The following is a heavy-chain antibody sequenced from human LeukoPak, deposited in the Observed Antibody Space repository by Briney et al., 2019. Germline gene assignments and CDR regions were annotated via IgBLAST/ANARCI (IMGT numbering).Heavy chain of an antibody. CDR2: ISYDGSNK. CDR1: GFTFSSYG. Sequence: GGSLRLSCAASGFTFSSYGMHWVRQAPGKGLEWVAVISYDGSNKYYADSVKGRFTISRDNSKNTLYLQMNSLRAEDTALYYCAKGGFGVTTKFDYWGQGTLVTVSS. CDR3: AKGGFGVTTKFDY. J-gene: IGHJ4*02. V-gene: IGHV3-30*18. D-gene: IGHD4-17*01.